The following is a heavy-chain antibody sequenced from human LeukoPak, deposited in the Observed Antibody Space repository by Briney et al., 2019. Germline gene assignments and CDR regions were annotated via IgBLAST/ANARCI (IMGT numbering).Heavy chain of an antibody. J-gene: IGHJ5*02. CDR1: GDSISSLSYY. D-gene: IGHD3-16*01. CDR3: ARHSLKQWGQSGWFDP. Sequence: PSETLSLTCTVSGDSISSLSYYWGWVRQPPGKGLEWIGSIYYSGSTYFNPSLKSRAIISVDTSKNHLSLRLISVTAADTAAYYCARHSLKQWGQSGWFDPWGQGTLVTVSS. V-gene: IGHV4-39*01. CDR2: IYYSGST.